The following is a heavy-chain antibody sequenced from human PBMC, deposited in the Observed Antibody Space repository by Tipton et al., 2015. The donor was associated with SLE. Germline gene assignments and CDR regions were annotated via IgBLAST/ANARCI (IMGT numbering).Heavy chain of an antibody. Sequence: LRLSCTVSGGSISTYYWNWIRQPPGKGLECIGYISYSGSTYYNPSLTSRVTISDDTSKNQFSLTLSSVTAADTAIYYCARFGRSAAMDWFDRWGQGTLVTVSA. CDR1: GGSISTYY. D-gene: IGHD2-2*01. CDR3: ARFGRSAAMDWFDR. CDR2: ISYSGST. V-gene: IGHV4-59*12. J-gene: IGHJ5*02.